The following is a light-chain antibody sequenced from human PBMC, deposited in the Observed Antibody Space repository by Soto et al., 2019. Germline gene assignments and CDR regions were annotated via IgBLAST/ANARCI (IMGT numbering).Light chain of an antibody. J-gene: IGKJ1*01. Sequence: DIQMTQSPSTLSGSVGDRVTITCRASQTISSWLAWYQQKPGKAPKLLIYNASTLKSGVPSRFSGSGSGTDFTLTISSLQPDDFATYYCQHYNSYSAAFGQGTKVELK. CDR1: QTISSW. CDR3: QHYNSYSAA. CDR2: NAS. V-gene: IGKV1-5*03.